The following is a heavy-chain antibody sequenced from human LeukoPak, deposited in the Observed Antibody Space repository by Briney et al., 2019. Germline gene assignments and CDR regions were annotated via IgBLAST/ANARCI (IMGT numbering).Heavy chain of an antibody. J-gene: IGHJ4*02. CDR1: GFTFSSYA. D-gene: IGHD5-12*01. CDR3: AKGRVDIVATLRFSPPVYYFDY. V-gene: IGHV3-23*01. Sequence: PGGSLRLSCAASGFTFSSYAMTWVRQAPGKGLEWVSGISGNGQNTYYADSVKGRFTISRDNSKNTLYLQMNSLRAEDTAVYYCAKGRVDIVATLRFSPPVYYFDYWGQGTLVTVSS. CDR2: ISGNGQNT.